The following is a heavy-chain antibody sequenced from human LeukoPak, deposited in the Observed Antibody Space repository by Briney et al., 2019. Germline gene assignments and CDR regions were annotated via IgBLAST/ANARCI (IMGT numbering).Heavy chain of an antibody. CDR2: IISGSSYI. V-gene: IGHV3-21*01. J-gene: IGHJ4*02. Sequence: GGSLRLSCAASGFTFSSYTMCWVRQAPGKGLEWVASIISGSSYIYYADSLKGRFTISRDNAKNSLYLQMNSQRDEDTAVYYCARDRWHDGFDYWGQGTLVTVSS. CDR1: GFTFSSYT. D-gene: IGHD1-1*01. CDR3: ARDRWHDGFDY.